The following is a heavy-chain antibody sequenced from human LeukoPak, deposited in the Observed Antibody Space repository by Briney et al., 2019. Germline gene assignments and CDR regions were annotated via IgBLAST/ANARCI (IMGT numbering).Heavy chain of an antibody. CDR3: ARQIRYYDSSGYPTYDYGMDV. Sequence: GESLKISCKGSGYSFTSYWIGWVRQMPGKGLEWMGIIYPGDSDTRYSPSFQGQVTISADKSISTAYLQWSSLKASDTAMYYCARQIRYYDSSGYPTYDYGMDVWGQGTTVTVSS. V-gene: IGHV5-51*01. CDR1: GYSFTSYW. CDR2: IYPGDSDT. J-gene: IGHJ6*02. D-gene: IGHD3-22*01.